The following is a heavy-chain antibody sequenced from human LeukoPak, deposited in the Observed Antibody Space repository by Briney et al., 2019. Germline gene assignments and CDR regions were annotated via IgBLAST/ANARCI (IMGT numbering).Heavy chain of an antibody. Sequence: PGGSLRLSCAASGFTFSNYAMSWVRQTPGKGLEWVSTTTGSTAATYHADSVKGRFTISRDNSQNTPYLQMNSLRAEDTAVYYCARGDRGSYHPPFDYWGQGTLVSVSS. CDR1: GFTFSNYA. CDR3: ARGDRGSYHPPFDY. CDR2: TTGSTAAT. V-gene: IGHV3-23*01. D-gene: IGHD1-26*01. J-gene: IGHJ4*02.